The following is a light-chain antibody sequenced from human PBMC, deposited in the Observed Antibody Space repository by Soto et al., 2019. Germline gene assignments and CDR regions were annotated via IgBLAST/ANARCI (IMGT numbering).Light chain of an antibody. CDR3: QQYHKWPRT. Sequence: IGVTKSVVAMSLSPGERATLSCRVSQSLNSSYLAWYQQKPGQAPRLLIYDASSRATGIPDRFSGSGSGTDFTLTISSLQSEDFAVYYCQQYHKWPRTFGQGTKVDIK. J-gene: IGKJ1*01. CDR1: QSLNSSY. CDR2: DAS. V-gene: IGKV3-20*01.